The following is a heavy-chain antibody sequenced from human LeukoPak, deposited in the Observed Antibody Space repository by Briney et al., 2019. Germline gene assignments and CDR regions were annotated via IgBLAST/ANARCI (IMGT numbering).Heavy chain of an antibody. J-gene: IGHJ4*02. Sequence: PGGSLRLSCAASGFTFSSYGMSWVRQAPGKGLEWVSAISGSDGSTYYADSVKGRFTISRDNSKNTLSLQMNSLRVEDTAVYYCARDLAWGAFDYWGQGTLVTVSS. D-gene: IGHD7-27*01. CDR2: ISGSDGST. CDR3: ARDLAWGAFDY. CDR1: GFTFSSYG. V-gene: IGHV3-23*01.